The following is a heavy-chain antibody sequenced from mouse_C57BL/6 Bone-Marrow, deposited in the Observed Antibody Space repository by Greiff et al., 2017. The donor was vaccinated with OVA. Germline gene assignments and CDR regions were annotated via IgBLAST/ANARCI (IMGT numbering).Heavy chain of an antibody. CDR3: ATPYSNYWYFDV. Sequence: VQVVESGPGLVQPSQSLSITCTVSGFSLTSYGVHWVRQSPGKGLEWLGVIWRGGSTDYNAAFMSRLSITKDNSKSQVFFKMNSLQADDTAIYYCATPYSNYWYFDVWGTGTTVTVSS. D-gene: IGHD2-5*01. CDR1: GFSLTSYG. J-gene: IGHJ1*03. V-gene: IGHV2-5*01. CDR2: IWRGGST.